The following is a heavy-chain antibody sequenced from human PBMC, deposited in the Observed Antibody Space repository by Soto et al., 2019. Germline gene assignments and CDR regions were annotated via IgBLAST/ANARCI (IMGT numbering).Heavy chain of an antibody. CDR2: IWYDGSNK. Sequence: ESGGGVVQPGRSLRLSCAASGFTFSSYGMHWVRQAPGKGLEWVAVIWYDGSNKYYADSVKGRFTISRDNSKNTLYLQMNARRAEDTAVYYGARTEVAGANQYYSCGMDVWGQGTTVTVSS. CDR1: GFTFSSYG. D-gene: IGHD6-19*01. J-gene: IGHJ6*02. V-gene: IGHV3-33*01. CDR3: ARTEVAGANQYYSCGMDV.